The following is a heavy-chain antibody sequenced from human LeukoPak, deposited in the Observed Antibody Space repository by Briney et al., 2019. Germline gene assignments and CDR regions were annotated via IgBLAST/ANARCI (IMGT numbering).Heavy chain of an antibody. J-gene: IGHJ6*03. CDR3: ARAGDYVYYMDV. D-gene: IGHD4-17*01. CDR2: ISGSGNST. CDR1: GFTFSSYA. Sequence: GGSLRLSCAASGFTFSSYAMSWVRQAPGKGLEWVSAISGSGNSTYYADSVKGRFTISRDNAKNSLYLQMKSLRAEDTAVYYCARAGDYVYYMDVWGKGTTVTVSS. V-gene: IGHV3-23*01.